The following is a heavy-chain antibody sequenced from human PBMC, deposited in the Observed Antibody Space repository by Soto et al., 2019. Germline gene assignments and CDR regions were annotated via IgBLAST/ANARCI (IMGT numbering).Heavy chain of an antibody. Sequence: SVKVSCKASGGTFSSYAISWVRQAPGQGLEWMGGIIPIFGTANYAQKFQGRVTITADESTSTAYMELSSLRSEDTAVYYCARESYCSSTSCYYFDYWGQGTLVTVSS. CDR2: IIPIFGTA. D-gene: IGHD2-2*01. CDR3: ARESYCSSTSCYYFDY. CDR1: GGTFSSYA. J-gene: IGHJ4*02. V-gene: IGHV1-69*13.